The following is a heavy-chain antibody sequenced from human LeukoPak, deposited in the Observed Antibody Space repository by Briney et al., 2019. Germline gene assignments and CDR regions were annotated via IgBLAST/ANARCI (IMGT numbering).Heavy chain of an antibody. CDR3: ARATYDFWSGYYTDYYYYYMDV. CDR2: ISAYNGNT. D-gene: IGHD3-3*01. V-gene: IGHV1-18*01. Sequence: ASVKVSCKASGYTFTSYGISWVRQAPGQGLEWMGWISAYNGNTNYAQKLQGRVTMTTDTSTSTAYMELRRLRSDDTAVYYCARATYDFWSGYYTDYYYYYMDVWGKGTTVTVSS. CDR1: GYTFTSYG. J-gene: IGHJ6*03.